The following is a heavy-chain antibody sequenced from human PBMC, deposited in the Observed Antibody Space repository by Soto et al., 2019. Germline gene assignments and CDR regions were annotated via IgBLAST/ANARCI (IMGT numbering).Heavy chain of an antibody. D-gene: IGHD3-3*01. Sequence: QVQLQESGPGLVKPSETLSLTCTVSGGSISSYYWSWIRQPPGKGLEWIGYIYYSGSTNYNPSLKRRVTISVDTSKNQFSLKLSSVTAADTAVYYCARDITGGMDVWGQGTTVTVSS. V-gene: IGHV4-59*01. J-gene: IGHJ6*02. CDR3: ARDITGGMDV. CDR2: IYYSGST. CDR1: GGSISSYY.